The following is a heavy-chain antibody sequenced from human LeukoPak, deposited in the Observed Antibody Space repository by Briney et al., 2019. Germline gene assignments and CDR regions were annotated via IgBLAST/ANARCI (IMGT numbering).Heavy chain of an antibody. D-gene: IGHD3-3*01. J-gene: IGHJ4*02. CDR1: GGSISSYY. CDR3: ARGTIFFDY. V-gene: IGHV4-59*08. CDR2: IYYSGTT. Sequence: SETLSLTRTVSGGSISSYYWSWIRQPPGKGLEWIGYIYYSGTTNYNPSLKSRVTISVDTSKNQFSLKLSSVTAADTAVYYCARGTIFFDYWGQGTLVTVSS.